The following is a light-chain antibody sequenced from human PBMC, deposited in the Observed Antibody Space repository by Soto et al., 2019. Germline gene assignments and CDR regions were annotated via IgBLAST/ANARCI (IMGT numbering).Light chain of an antibody. J-gene: IGKJ1*01. CDR2: TAS. Sequence: DIQMTQSPSSLSSSVGDRVTITCRASQSISGYLNWFQQKPGKAPQLLIYTASSLQSGVPSRFSGSGSGTDFTLTISSLQPEDFATYYCQQCYATRWTFGQGTKVDI. CDR3: QQCYATRWT. CDR1: QSISGY. V-gene: IGKV1-39*01.